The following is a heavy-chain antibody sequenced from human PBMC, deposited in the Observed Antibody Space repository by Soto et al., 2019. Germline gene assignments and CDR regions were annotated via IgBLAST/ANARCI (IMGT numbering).Heavy chain of an antibody. Sequence: QVQLQESGPGLVKPSETLSLTCTVSGGSFSNYYWSWIRQPPGKGLEWIGYISYSETTSYYPSLKSRVPMSVDASKNQFSLKLSSVTAADTAVYYCASSVQLWSSFDYWGQGTLVTVSS. CDR2: ISYSETT. CDR1: GGSFSNYY. D-gene: IGHD5-18*01. J-gene: IGHJ4*02. CDR3: ASSVQLWSSFDY. V-gene: IGHV4-59*01.